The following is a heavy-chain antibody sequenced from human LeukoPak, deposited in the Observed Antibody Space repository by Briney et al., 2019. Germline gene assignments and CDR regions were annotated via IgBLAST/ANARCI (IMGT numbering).Heavy chain of an antibody. Sequence: RGESLKISCKGFGYSFPNYWIGWVRQMPGKGLEWMGIIYPGDSDTRYTLSFQGQVTISADKSISTAYLQWRSLRASDTAIYYCARFEGYNRLGPWGQGTLVTVSS. CDR1: GYSFPNYW. CDR3: ARFEGYNRLGP. CDR2: IYPGDSDT. J-gene: IGHJ5*02. V-gene: IGHV5-51*01. D-gene: IGHD5-18*01.